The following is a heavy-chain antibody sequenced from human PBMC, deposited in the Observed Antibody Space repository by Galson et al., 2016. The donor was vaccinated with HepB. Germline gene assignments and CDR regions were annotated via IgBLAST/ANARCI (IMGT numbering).Heavy chain of an antibody. CDR2: IGTGGDT. CDR1: GFSFSAYD. Sequence: SLRLSCAASGFSFSAYDIHWVRQATGKGLEWVSSIGTGGDTYYRDSVRGRFTISRENAKNSLYLQMNSLRAEDTAVYYCAAEGSSGYFWLWGQGTQVTVSS. CDR3: AAEGSSGYFWL. V-gene: IGHV3-13*01. D-gene: IGHD3-22*01. J-gene: IGHJ4*02.